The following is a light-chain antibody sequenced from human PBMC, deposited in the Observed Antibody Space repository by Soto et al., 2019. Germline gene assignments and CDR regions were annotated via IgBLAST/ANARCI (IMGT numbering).Light chain of an antibody. Sequence: DIQMTQSPSSLSASVGDRVTIACRATQSINNYLNWYQHKPGKAPKLLIYAASSLESGVPSRFSGSGSGTEFTLTISSLQPDDFATYYCQQYNSYPWTFGQGTKVDIK. J-gene: IGKJ1*01. V-gene: IGKV1-16*01. CDR3: QQYNSYPWT. CDR2: AAS. CDR1: QSINNY.